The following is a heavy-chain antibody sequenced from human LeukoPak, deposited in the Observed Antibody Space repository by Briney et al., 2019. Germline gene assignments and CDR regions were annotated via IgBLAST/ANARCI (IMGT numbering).Heavy chain of an antibody. CDR3: ARGRIQLDY. V-gene: IGHV4-59*11. CDR2: IYYSGST. J-gene: IGHJ4*02. Sequence: SSETLYLTCTVSGGSISSHYWSWIRQPPGKGLEWIGYIYYSGSTNYNPSLKSRVTISVDTSKNQFSLKLSSVTAADTAVYYCARGRIQLDYWGQGTLVTVSS. CDR1: GGSISSHY. D-gene: IGHD5-18*01.